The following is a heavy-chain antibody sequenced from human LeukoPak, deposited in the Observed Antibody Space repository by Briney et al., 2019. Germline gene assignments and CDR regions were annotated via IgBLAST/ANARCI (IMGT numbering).Heavy chain of an antibody. D-gene: IGHD6-6*01. CDR3: ARTSGESTAALRAPFDY. J-gene: IGHJ4*02. Sequence: GGSLRLSCAVSGFTFSSYSMTWVRQAPGKGLEWVSSISSSSGYKHYADSVKGRFTISRDNAKNSLYLQMDSLRAEDAAVYYCARTSGESTAALRAPFDYWGQGTLVTVSS. V-gene: IGHV3-21*01. CDR2: ISSSSGYK. CDR1: GFTFSSYS.